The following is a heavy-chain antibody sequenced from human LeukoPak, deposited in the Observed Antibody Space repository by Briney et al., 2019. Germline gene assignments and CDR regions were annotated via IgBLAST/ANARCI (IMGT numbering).Heavy chain of an antibody. D-gene: IGHD5-24*01. CDR3: AGAKRWLQPFDY. CDR2: INPSGGST. Sequence: GASVRVSCKASGYTFTSYYMHWVRQAPGQGLKWMGIINPSGGSTSYAQPFQGRVTMTSDTSTIKVYMEQSSLRAEDTGVYYCAGAKRWLQPFDYWGQGTLVTVSS. V-gene: IGHV1-46*01. CDR1: GYTFTSYY. J-gene: IGHJ4*02.